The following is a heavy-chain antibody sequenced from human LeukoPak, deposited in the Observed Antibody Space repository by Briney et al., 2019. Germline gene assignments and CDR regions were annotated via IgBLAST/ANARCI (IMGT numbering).Heavy chain of an antibody. D-gene: IGHD5-12*01. V-gene: IGHV4-34*01. J-gene: IGHJ4*02. Sequence: SETLSLTCAVYGGSLSGYQWSWIRQPPGKGLEWIGEINQSGSTNYNPSLKSRVTMSVDTPKTQFSLKLNSVTAADTAVYYCARGRSSYLYIAATTKYFDYWGQGTLVTVSS. CDR1: GGSLSGYQ. CDR3: ARGRSSYLYIAATTKYFDY. CDR2: INQSGST.